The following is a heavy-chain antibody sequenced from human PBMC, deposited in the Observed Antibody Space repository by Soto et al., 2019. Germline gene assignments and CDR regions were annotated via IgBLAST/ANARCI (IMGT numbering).Heavy chain of an antibody. CDR3: ARGTWLNPTPYYFDY. D-gene: IGHD1-1*01. Sequence: PSETLSLTCTVSGGIISHYYWSWIRQPPGGGLQWIGYIYNGGRTDYNPSLKSRVTISVDMSKNQFSLDLSSVTAADTAVYYCARGTWLNPTPYYFDYWGQGALVTVSS. V-gene: IGHV4-59*01. CDR1: GGIISHYY. J-gene: IGHJ4*02. CDR2: IYNGGRT.